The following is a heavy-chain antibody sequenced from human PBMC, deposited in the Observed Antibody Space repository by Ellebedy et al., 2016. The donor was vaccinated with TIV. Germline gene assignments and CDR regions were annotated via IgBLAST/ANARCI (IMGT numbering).Heavy chain of an antibody. V-gene: IGHV1-2*02. CDR1: GYTFTGYY. Sequence: ALVKVSCKACGYTFTGYYMHWVRQAPGQGLEWMGWINPNSGGTNYAQKFQGRVAMTRDTSVSTAYMELSRLRSDDTAVYYCARVVYGSGSSKNPGPHFDYWGQGTLVTVSS. D-gene: IGHD3-10*01. CDR3: ARVVYGSGSSKNPGPHFDY. J-gene: IGHJ4*02. CDR2: INPNSGGT.